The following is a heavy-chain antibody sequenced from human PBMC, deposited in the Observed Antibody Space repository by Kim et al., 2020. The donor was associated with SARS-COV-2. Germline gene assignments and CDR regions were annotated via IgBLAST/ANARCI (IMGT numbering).Heavy chain of an antibody. D-gene: IGHD6-13*01. CDR2: IYWDDDK. CDR1: GFSLSTSGVG. J-gene: IGHJ4*02. Sequence: SGPTLVKPTQTLTLTCTFSGFSLSTSGVGVGWIRQPPGKALEWLALIYWDDDKRYSPSLKSRLTITKDTSKNQVVLTMTNMDPVDTATYYCAHIRASFIAAAGTHYFDYWGQGTLVTVSS. V-gene: IGHV2-5*02. CDR3: AHIRASFIAAAGTHYFDY.